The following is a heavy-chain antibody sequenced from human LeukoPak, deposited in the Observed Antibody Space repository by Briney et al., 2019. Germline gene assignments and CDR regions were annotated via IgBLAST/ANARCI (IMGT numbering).Heavy chain of an antibody. J-gene: IGHJ6*02. Sequence: GGSLRLTCAASGFTFSRYWMHWVRQTPGKGLVWVSRINSDGSSTRYADSVKGRFTISRDNAKNTLDLQMSSLRAEDTAVYYCARDRPRDYILTGYYYYGMDVWGQGTTVTVSS. CDR2: INSDGSST. CDR1: GFTFSRYW. CDR3: ARDRPRDYILTGYYYYGMDV. D-gene: IGHD3-9*01. V-gene: IGHV3-74*01.